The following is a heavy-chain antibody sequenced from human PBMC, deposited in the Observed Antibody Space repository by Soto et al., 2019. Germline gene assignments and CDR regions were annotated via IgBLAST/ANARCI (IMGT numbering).Heavy chain of an antibody. CDR3: ARGRRYYYDNTGPFYFEH. CDR2: IYYNGIT. Sequence: SETLSLTCTVSGGSISNYYWSWIRQPPGNEPEWIAYIYYNGITNYNPSLKSRVTISVDTSKNQFSLTLTSVTAADTAVYYCARGRRYYYDNTGPFYFEHWGQGTTVTVSS. J-gene: IGHJ6*02. D-gene: IGHD3-22*01. CDR1: GGSISNYY. V-gene: IGHV4-59*01.